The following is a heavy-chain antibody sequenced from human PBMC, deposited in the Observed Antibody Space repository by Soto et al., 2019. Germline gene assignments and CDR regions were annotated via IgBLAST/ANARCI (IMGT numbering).Heavy chain of an antibody. Sequence: PGGSLRLSCAASGFTFSSYAMSWVRQAPGKGLEWVSAISGSGGSTYYADSVKGRFTISRDNSKNTLYLQMNSLRAEDTAVYYCRTSDYASYYYYGMDVWGQGTTVTVSS. J-gene: IGHJ6*02. D-gene: IGHD4-17*01. V-gene: IGHV3-23*01. CDR3: RTSDYASYYYYGMDV. CDR2: ISGSGGST. CDR1: GFTFSSYA.